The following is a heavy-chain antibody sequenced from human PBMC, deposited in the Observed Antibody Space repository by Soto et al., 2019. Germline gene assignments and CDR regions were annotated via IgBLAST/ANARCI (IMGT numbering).Heavy chain of an antibody. CDR2: IWYDGSNK. J-gene: IGHJ3*02. D-gene: IGHD4-17*01. CDR3: ARDGGRLRNDAFDI. CDR1: GFTFSSYG. Sequence: GGSLRLSCAVSGFTFSSYGMHWVRKAPGKGLEWVTVIWYDGSNKYYADSVKGRFTISRDNSKNTLYLQMNSLRAEDTAVYYCARDGGRLRNDAFDIWGQGTMVTVSS. V-gene: IGHV3-33*01.